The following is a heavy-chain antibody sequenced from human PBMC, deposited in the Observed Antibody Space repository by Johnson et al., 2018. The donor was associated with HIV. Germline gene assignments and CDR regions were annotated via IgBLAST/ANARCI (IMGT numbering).Heavy chain of an antibody. D-gene: IGHD7-27*01. CDR2: ISSSGSTI. CDR1: GFTFSDYY. V-gene: IGHV3-11*04. CDR3: AKTTRGNWGSCFDI. J-gene: IGHJ3*02. Sequence: QMLLVESGGGLFKPGGSLRLSCAASGFTFSDYYMSWIRQAPGKGLEWVSYISSSGSTIYYADSVKGRFTISRDNAKNSLYLQMNSLRAEDTAVYYCAKTTRGNWGSCFDIWGRGTMVTVSS.